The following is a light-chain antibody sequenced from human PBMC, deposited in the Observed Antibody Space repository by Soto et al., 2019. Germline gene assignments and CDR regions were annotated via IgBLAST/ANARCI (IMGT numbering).Light chain of an antibody. Sequence: QLTPSPSSLSASVGDRVIITCRASQSVSRSLNWYQQKAGQAPKLLIYAASTLHSGVPSRFSGSGSGTEFTLTISSLQPEDFATYYCQQSYSTPYTFGQGTKVDIK. CDR3: QQSYSTPYT. V-gene: IGKV1-39*01. CDR2: AAS. J-gene: IGKJ2*01. CDR1: QSVSRS.